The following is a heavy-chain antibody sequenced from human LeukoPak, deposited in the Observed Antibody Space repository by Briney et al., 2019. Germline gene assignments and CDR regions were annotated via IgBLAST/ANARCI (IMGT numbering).Heavy chain of an antibody. V-gene: IGHV3-74*01. CDR2: IKSDGSGT. CDR1: GFTFSSHW. J-gene: IGHJ4*02. CDR3: ARALGY. Sequence: GGSLRLSCAASGFTFSSHWMHWVRQAPGKGLVWVSHIKSDGSGTSYADSVKGRFTISRDNAKITLYLQMNSLRAEDTAIYYCARALGYWGQETLVTVSS.